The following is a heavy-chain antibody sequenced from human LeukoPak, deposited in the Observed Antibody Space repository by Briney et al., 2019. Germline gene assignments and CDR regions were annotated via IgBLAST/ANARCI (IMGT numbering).Heavy chain of an antibody. CDR3: AREGGGGYYSAGDAFDI. D-gene: IGHD3-22*01. CDR2: IYYSGST. CDR1: GGSISSYY. V-gene: IGHV4-59*01. J-gene: IGHJ3*02. Sequence: PSETLSLTCTVSGGSISSYYWSWIRQPPGKGLEWIGDIYYSGSTNYTPSLRSRVTISVDTSKNQFSLKMSSVSAPDTAVYYCAREGGGGYYSAGDAFDIWGQGTMVTVSS.